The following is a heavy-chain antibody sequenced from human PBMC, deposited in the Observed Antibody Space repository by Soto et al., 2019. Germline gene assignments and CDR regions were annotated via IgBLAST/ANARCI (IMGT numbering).Heavy chain of an antibody. CDR1: GGTFSSYA. CDR2: TIPTIGTA. D-gene: IGHD6-13*01. J-gene: IGHJ4*02. CDR3: ARVDGICSSSSCYFNY. Sequence: SVKVSCKACGGTFSSYAISWVRQAPGQGLEWMGGTIPTIGTANYTQKDQGRVTITADTSTTTAYMELSSLRSEDTAVYYCARVDGICSSSSCYFNYWGQGTLVTVSS. V-gene: IGHV1-69*06.